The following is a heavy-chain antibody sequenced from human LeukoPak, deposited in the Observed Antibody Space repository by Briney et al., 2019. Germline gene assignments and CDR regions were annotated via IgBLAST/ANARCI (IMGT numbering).Heavy chain of an antibody. CDR1: GSSISSSTYY. CDR2: IFYNGNT. J-gene: IGHJ6*02. D-gene: IGHD2-2*01. CDR3: ARGSSIVVVPAALAYYYYYGMDV. V-gene: IGHV4-39*02. Sequence: SETLSLTCTVSGSSISSSTYYWGWIRQPPGKGLEWIGSIFYNGNTYYSPSLKSRVTISVDTSKNQFSLKLSSVTAADTAVYYCARGSSIVVVPAALAYYYYYGMDVWGQGTTVTVSS.